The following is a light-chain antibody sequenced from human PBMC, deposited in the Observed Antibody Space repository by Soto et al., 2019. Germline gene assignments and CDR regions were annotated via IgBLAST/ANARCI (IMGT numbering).Light chain of an antibody. V-gene: IGLV1-44*01. CDR3: ATWDESLNVV. Sequence: QSVLTQPPSASGTPGQRVTISCSGSSSNIGSNTVNWYQQLPGTAPKLLMYTNNERPSGVPDRFSGSKSGTSASLAISGLQSEDEADYYCATWDESLNVVFGGGTKLTVL. J-gene: IGLJ2*01. CDR2: TNN. CDR1: SSNIGSNT.